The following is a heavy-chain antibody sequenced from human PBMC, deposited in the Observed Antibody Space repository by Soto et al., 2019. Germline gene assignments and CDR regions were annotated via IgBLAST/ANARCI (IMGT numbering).Heavy chain of an antibody. Sequence: HPGGSLRLSCAASGFTFSSYAMSWVRQAPGKGLEWVSAISGSGGSTYYADSVKGRFTISRDNSKNTLYLQMNSLRAEDTAVYYCAKDLFSDIVATIFDYWGQGTLVTVSS. J-gene: IGHJ4*02. V-gene: IGHV3-23*01. CDR1: GFTFSSYA. CDR3: AKDLFSDIVATIFDY. CDR2: ISGSGGST. D-gene: IGHD5-12*01.